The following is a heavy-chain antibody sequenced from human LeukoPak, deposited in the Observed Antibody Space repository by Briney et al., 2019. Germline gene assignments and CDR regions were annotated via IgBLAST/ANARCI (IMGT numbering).Heavy chain of an antibody. CDR2: INGSGGST. D-gene: IGHD5-18*01. CDR3: AKRIQSAMAMGY. CDR1: GFIVSSNY. J-gene: IGHJ4*02. Sequence: GGSLRLSCSASGFIVSSNYMSWVRQAPGKGLEWVSDINGSGGSTYYADSVKGRFTISRDNSKNTMYLQMNSLRAEDTAVYYCAKRIQSAMAMGYWGQGTLVTVSS. V-gene: IGHV3-23*01.